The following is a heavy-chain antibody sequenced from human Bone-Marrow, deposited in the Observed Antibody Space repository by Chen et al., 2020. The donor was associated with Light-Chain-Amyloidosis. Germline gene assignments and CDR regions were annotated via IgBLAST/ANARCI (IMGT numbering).Heavy chain of an antibody. CDR3: ATVYQNDDFWGGSTSLYGMDV. CDR2: INPDSCAT. V-gene: IGHV1-2*02. D-gene: IGHD3-3*01. CDR1: GYTFTGYY. J-gene: IGHJ6*02. Sequence: QVQLVQSGAEVKKPGASVKVSCKASGYTFTGYYIHWVRQAPGQGLEWMGWINPDSCATNYAQKFQGRVSLTRDTSVNTGYMELSRLRFDDTSVYYCATVYQNDDFWGGSTSLYGMDVWGQGTTVTVSS.